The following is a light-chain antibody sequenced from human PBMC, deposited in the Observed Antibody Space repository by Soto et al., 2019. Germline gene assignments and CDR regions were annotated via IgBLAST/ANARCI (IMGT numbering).Light chain of an antibody. J-gene: IGKJ3*01. Sequence: EIALTQSPGTLSLSPGERATLSCRASQSVSSNYLAWYQHKPGQAPRLLIYGASSKATRIPERFSGSGSGRDFTLTISRLELEGFASYYCQKYGSSFTFGPGTKVDIK. CDR2: GAS. CDR1: QSVSSNY. V-gene: IGKV3-20*01. CDR3: QKYGSSFT.